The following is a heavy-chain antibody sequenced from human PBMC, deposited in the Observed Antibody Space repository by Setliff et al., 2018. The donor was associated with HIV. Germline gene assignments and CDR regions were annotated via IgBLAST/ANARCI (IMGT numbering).Heavy chain of an antibody. J-gene: IGHJ4*02. CDR2: ITSSGRTT. CDR3: VRSPPPGDYDRSSDTFDY. D-gene: IGHD3-22*01. CDR1: GFTFSRYE. Sequence: GGSLRLSCTASGFTFSRYEMNWVRQAPGKGLEWVSHITSSGRTTFYADSVKGRFTLSRDNTKNSLYLQMNSLRAEDSAVYYCVRSPPPGDYDRSSDTFDYWGQGTLVTVSS. V-gene: IGHV3-48*03.